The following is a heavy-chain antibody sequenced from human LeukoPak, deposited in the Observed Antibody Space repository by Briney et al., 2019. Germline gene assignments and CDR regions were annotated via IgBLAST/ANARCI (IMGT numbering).Heavy chain of an antibody. Sequence: GGSLRLSCAASGFTVSSNYISWVRQAPGKGLEWVSVIHSDDSTYYADSVKDRFTISRDNPRNTLYLQMNSLRAEDTAVYYCARQLFISTSFYYIFDFWGQGTLVTVSS. CDR1: GFTVSSNY. D-gene: IGHD2/OR15-2a*01. CDR3: ARQLFISTSFYYIFDF. V-gene: IGHV3-66*04. CDR2: IHSDDST. J-gene: IGHJ4*02.